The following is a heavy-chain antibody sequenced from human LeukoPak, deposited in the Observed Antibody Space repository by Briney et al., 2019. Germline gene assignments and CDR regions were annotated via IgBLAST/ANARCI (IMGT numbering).Heavy chain of an antibody. J-gene: IGHJ4*02. CDR3: ARDKSYDSSGFDY. D-gene: IGHD3-22*01. CDR2: ISSSSSYI. CDR1: GFTFSSYS. Sequence: PGGSLRISCAASGFTFSSYSMNWVRQAPGKGLEWVSSISSSSSYIYYADSVKGRFTISRDNAKNSLYLQMNSLRAEDTAVYYCARDKSYDSSGFDYWGQGTLVTVSS. V-gene: IGHV3-21*01.